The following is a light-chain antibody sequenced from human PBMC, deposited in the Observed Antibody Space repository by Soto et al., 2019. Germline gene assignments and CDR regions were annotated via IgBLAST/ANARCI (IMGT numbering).Light chain of an antibody. V-gene: IGKV2-28*01. CDR1: KSLLHSNGYNY. Sequence: DIVMTQYPLSLPVTPGEPASISCRSSKSLLHSNGYNYLDWYLQKPGQSPQLLIYLGSNRASGVPDRFSGSGSGTDFTLKISRVEAEDVAVYYCMQALQTPFTFGPGTKVDIK. J-gene: IGKJ3*01. CDR3: MQALQTPFT. CDR2: LGS.